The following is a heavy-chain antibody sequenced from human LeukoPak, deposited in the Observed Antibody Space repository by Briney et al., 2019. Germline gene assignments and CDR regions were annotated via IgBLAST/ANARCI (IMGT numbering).Heavy chain of an antibody. CDR1: GYTFTSYG. D-gene: IGHD4-17*01. V-gene: IGHV1-18*01. CDR2: ISAYNGRT. Sequence: ASVTVSCKASGYTFTSYGISWVRQAPGQGLEWMGWISAYNGRTYYAQNLQGRVTMTTDTATSTAYMELRSLRSDDTAVYYCARTPHTDHGDYASTDYWGQGTLVTVSS. J-gene: IGHJ4*02. CDR3: ARTPHTDHGDYASTDY.